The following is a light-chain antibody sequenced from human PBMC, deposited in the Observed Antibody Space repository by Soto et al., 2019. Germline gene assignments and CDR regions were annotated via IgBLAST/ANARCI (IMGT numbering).Light chain of an antibody. CDR3: QQYASSPWP. J-gene: IGKJ1*01. CDR1: QSVSSSY. V-gene: IGKV3-20*01. CDR2: GAS. Sequence: EIVLTQSPGTLSLSPGDRATYSCRASQSVSSSYLAWYQQKPGQAPRLLIYGASSGATGTPDRFSGSGSGTDFTLTISRLEPEDFAVYFCQQYASSPWPFGQGTKVEIK.